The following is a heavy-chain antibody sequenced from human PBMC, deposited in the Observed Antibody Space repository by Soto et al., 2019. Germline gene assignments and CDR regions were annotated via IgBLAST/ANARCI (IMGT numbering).Heavy chain of an antibody. Sequence: SETLSLTCTVSGGSISSYYWSCIRQPPWKGLEWIVYIYYSGSTNYTPSLKSRVTISVDTSQNKFYLKLSSVTAADTAVYYCARGGYDFWSGYLEYWGQGTMVTFSS. D-gene: IGHD3-3*01. J-gene: IGHJ4*02. V-gene: IGHV4-59*01. CDR2: IYYSGST. CDR3: ARGGYDFWSGYLEY. CDR1: GGSISSYY.